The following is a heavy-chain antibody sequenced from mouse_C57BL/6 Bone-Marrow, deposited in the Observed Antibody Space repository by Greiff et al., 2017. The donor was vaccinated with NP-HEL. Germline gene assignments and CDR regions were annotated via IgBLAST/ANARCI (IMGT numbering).Heavy chain of an antibody. CDR2: ISGGGGNT. CDR1: GFTFSSYT. Sequence: EVQGVESGGGLVKPGGSLKLSCAASGFTFSSYTMSWVRQTPEKRLEWVATISGGGGNTYYPDSVKGRFTISRDNAKNTLYLQMSSLRSEDTALYYCASPASYYYAMDYWGQGTSVTVSS. D-gene: IGHD6-1*01. V-gene: IGHV5-9*01. J-gene: IGHJ4*01. CDR3: ASPASYYYAMDY.